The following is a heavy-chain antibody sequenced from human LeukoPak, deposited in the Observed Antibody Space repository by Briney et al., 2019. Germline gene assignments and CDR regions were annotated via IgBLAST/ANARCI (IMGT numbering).Heavy chain of an antibody. CDR3: ARADEGITTPKIVIRIIVPTLIDY. Sequence: QTGRSLRLSCAASGFTFSSYAMHWVRQAPGKGLEWVAVLPYDGSNKYYADSVKGRFTISRDNSKNTLYLQMNSLRAEDTAVYYCARADEGITTPKIVIRIIVPTLIDYWGQGTLVTVSS. J-gene: IGHJ4*02. D-gene: IGHD1-14*01. CDR2: LPYDGSNK. V-gene: IGHV3-30-3*01. CDR1: GFTFSSYA.